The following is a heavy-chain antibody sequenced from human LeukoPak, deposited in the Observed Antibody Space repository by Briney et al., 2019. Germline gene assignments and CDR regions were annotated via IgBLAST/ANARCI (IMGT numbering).Heavy chain of an antibody. J-gene: IGHJ4*02. CDR3: AKGLVPVVITCGFDY. D-gene: IGHD3-22*01. Sequence: PGGSLRLSCAASGFTFSSYAMSWVRQAPGKGLEWVSAISGSGGSTYYADSVKGRFTISRDNSKNTLYLQMNSLRAEDTAVYYCAKGLVPVVITCGFDYWGQGTLVTVSS. CDR1: GFTFSSYA. V-gene: IGHV3-23*01. CDR2: ISGSGGST.